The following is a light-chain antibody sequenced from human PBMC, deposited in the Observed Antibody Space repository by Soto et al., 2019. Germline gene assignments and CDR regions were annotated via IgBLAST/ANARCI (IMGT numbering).Light chain of an antibody. V-gene: IGKV1-27*01. CDR1: QGIRNY. CDR3: QTYNSAPRT. J-gene: IGKJ1*01. Sequence: DIQMTQSPSSLSASVGDRVTITCRAIQGIRNYIARYQQKPRKVPKLLIYAASTLQSGVPSRFSGCKAGTDFTLTISSLHPEDVVSYYYQTYNSAPRTFGQGTKVEIK. CDR2: AAS.